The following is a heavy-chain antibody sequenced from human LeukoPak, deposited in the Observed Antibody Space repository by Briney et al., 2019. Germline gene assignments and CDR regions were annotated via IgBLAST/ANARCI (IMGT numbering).Heavy chain of an antibody. Sequence: ASVKVSCKASGYTFIGYYIHWVRQAPGQGLEWMGRINPNSGDTDYAQKFQGRVTMTRDTSISTAYMELSGLTSDDTAVYYCARDHPDCSADSCYSWGQGTLVTVSS. CDR2: INPNSGDT. D-gene: IGHD2-15*01. CDR3: ARDHPDCSADSCYS. CDR1: GYTFIGYY. V-gene: IGHV1-2*06. J-gene: IGHJ4*02.